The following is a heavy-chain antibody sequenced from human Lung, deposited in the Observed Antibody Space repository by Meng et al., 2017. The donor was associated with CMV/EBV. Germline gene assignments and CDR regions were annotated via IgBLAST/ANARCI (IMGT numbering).Heavy chain of an antibody. Sequence: GGSLRLXXAASGFTFSTYWMHWVRLVPGKGLVWVSRIDSDGININYADSVKGRFTISRDNARNTLYLQMDSLRVEDTAVYYCASARGVVRYAFDIWGQGTXVTVSS. J-gene: IGHJ3*02. V-gene: IGHV3-74*01. CDR2: IDSDGINI. D-gene: IGHD2-15*01. CDR3: ASARGVVRYAFDI. CDR1: GFTFSTYW.